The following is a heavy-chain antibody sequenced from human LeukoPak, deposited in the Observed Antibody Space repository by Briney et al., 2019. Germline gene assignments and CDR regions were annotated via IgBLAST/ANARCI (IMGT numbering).Heavy chain of an antibody. Sequence: SETLSLTCTVSGGSISSSSYYWGWIRQPPGKGLEWIGSIYYSGSTYYNPSLKSRVTISVDRSKNQFSLKLSSVTAADTAVYYCARDRWGYSGYPPLWYFDLWGRGTLVTVSS. J-gene: IGHJ2*01. CDR1: GGSISSSSYY. D-gene: IGHD5-12*01. CDR3: ARDRWGYSGYPPLWYFDL. CDR2: IYYSGST. V-gene: IGHV4-39*07.